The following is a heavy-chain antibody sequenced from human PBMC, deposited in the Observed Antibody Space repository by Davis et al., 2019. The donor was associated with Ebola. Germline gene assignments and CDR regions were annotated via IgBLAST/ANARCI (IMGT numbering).Heavy chain of an antibody. CDR1: GFVFSSYV. Sequence: GGSLRLSCAASGFVFSSYVMSWVRRAPGKGLEWVSTLGLSADTYYADSVKVRFTISRDNAKNSVYLEMNSLRAEDTAVYYCARDPALVVTGGGWFFGLWGRGTLVTVSS. CDR2: LGLSADT. CDR3: ARDPALVVTGGGWFFGL. D-gene: IGHD2-21*02. J-gene: IGHJ2*01. V-gene: IGHV3-21*01.